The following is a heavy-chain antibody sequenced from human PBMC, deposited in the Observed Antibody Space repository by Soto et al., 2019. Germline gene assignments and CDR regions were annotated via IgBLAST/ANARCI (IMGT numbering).Heavy chain of an antibody. CDR2: INHSGST. V-gene: IGHV4-34*01. J-gene: IGHJ5*02. D-gene: IGHD3-10*01. CDR3: ARGKITMVRGVMQYNWFDP. CDR1: GGSFSGYY. Sequence: SETLSLTCAVYGGSFSGYYWSWTGQPPGKGRERIGEINHSGSTNYNPSLKSRVTISVDTSKNQFSLKLSSVTAADTAVYYCARGKITMVRGVMQYNWFDPWGQGTLVTVSS.